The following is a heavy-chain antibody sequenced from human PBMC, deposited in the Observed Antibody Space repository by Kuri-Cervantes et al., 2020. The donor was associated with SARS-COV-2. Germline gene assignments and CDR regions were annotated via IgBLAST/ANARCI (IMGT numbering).Heavy chain of an antibody. CDR2: TSYSGTT. V-gene: IGHV4-31*03. CDR3: ARDRRPSPSALEI. Sequence: SETLSLTCSVSGASPVSGGNYWTWIRQHPGKGLERIGYTSYSGTTFYNPSLKSRVIISLDTDHYRFSLKLNSVTGADTSVHYCARDRRPSPSALEIWGQGTGVTVSS. J-gene: IGHJ3*02. CDR1: GASPVSGGNY.